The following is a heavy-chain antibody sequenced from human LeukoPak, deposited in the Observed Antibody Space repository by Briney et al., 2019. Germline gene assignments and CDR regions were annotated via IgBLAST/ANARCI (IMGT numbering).Heavy chain of an antibody. CDR3: AREFNTPYDYSNYGSLDY. D-gene: IGHD4-11*01. V-gene: IGHV3-48*01. CDR2: ISSSSSTI. Sequence: PGGSLRLSCAASGFTFSSYSMNWVRQAPGKGLEWVSYISSSSSTIYYADSVKGRFTISRDNAKNSLYLQMNSLRAEGTAVYYCAREFNTPYDYSNYGSLDYWGQGTLVTVSS. J-gene: IGHJ4*02. CDR1: GFTFSSYS.